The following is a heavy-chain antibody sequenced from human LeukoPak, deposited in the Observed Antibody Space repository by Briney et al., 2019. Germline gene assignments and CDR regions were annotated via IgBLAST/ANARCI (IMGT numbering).Heavy chain of an antibody. CDR3: AREGWELLSEYFQH. D-gene: IGHD1-26*01. J-gene: IGHJ1*01. V-gene: IGHV4-4*07. CDR1: GGSISSYY. Sequence: PSETLSLTCTVSGGSISSYYWSWIRQPPGKGLEWIGRIYTSGSTNYNPSLESRVTMSVDTSKNQFSLKLSSVTAADTAVYYCAREGWELLSEYFQHWGQGTLVTVSS. CDR2: IYTSGST.